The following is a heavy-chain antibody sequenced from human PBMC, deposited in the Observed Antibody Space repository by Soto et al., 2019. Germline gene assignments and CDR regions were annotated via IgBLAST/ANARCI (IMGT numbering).Heavy chain of an antibody. CDR2: INAYNGNT. CDR1: GYTFTSYG. J-gene: IGHJ5*02. Sequence: QVQLVQSGAEVKKPGASVKVSCKASGYTFTSYGISWVRQAAGQGLEWMGWINAYNGNTNYAQKLQGRVTITTDTATSTAYMELRSLTSDDTAVYYCARVLPPFDPWGQGTLVTVSS. V-gene: IGHV1-18*01. CDR3: ARVLPPFDP.